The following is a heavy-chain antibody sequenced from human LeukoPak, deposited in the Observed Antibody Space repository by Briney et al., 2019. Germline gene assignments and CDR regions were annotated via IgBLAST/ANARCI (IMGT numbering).Heavy chain of an antibody. D-gene: IGHD6-6*01. CDR2: ISSSSSYI. J-gene: IGHJ4*02. CDR1: GFTFSSYS. Sequence: GGSLRLSCAASGFTFSSYSMNWVRQAPGKGLEWVSSISSSSSYIYYADSVKGRFTISRDNAKNSLYLQMNSLRAEDTAVYYCARFYSSSSVDFDYWGQGTLVTVSS. V-gene: IGHV3-21*01. CDR3: ARFYSSSSVDFDY.